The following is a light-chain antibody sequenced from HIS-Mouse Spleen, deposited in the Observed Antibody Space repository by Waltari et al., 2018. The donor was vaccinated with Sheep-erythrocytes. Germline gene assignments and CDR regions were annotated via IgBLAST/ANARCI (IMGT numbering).Light chain of an antibody. CDR2: DDS. CDR3: QVWDSSSDLGV. J-gene: IGLJ3*02. V-gene: IGLV3-21*02. Sequence: SYELTQPPSVSVSPGQTARITCSGDALPKKYAYWYQQKPGQAPVLVVYDDSDRRSGIPERFSGSNSGNTATLTISRVEAWDEADYYCQVWDSSSDLGVFGGGTKLTVL. CDR1: ALPKKY.